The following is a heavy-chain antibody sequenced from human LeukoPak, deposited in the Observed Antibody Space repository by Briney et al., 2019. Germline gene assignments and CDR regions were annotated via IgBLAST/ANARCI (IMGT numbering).Heavy chain of an antibody. Sequence: ASVKVSCKTSGYTFTNYGISWVRQAPGQGLDWMGWVSTSNPHTNYAPKFRGRVIMTIDTSTTTAYLEMRSLTSDDTAVYYCARDRFLWGLGNWFDLWGQGTLVTVTS. CDR3: ARDRFLWGLGNWFDL. CDR1: GYTFTNYG. CDR2: VSTSNPHT. V-gene: IGHV1-18*01. D-gene: IGHD3-3*01. J-gene: IGHJ5*02.